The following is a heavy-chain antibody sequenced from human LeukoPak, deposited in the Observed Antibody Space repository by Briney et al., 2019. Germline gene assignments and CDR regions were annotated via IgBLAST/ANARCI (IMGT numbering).Heavy chain of an antibody. CDR3: ARVVPAAILVDY. CDR1: GGSISSGGYY. V-gene: IGHV4-31*03. Sequence: SQTLSLTCTVSGGSISSGGYYWGWIRQHPGKGLEWIGYIYYSGSTYYNPSLKSRVTISVDTSKNQFSLKLSSVTAADTAVYYCARVVPAAILVDYWGQGTLVTVSS. J-gene: IGHJ4*02. D-gene: IGHD2-2*01. CDR2: IYYSGST.